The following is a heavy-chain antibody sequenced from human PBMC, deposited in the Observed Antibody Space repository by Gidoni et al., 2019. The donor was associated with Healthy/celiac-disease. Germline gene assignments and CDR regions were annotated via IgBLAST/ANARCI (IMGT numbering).Heavy chain of an antibody. D-gene: IGHD2-2*01. CDR3: AIAREYCSSTSCYWYDAFDI. Sequence: EVQLVQSGAEVKKPGESLKISCKGSGYSFTSYWIGWVRQMPGKGLEWMGIIYPGDSDTRYSPSFQGQVTISADKSISTAYLQWSSLKASDTAMYYCAIAREYCSSTSCYWYDAFDIWGQGTMVTVSS. CDR2: IYPGDSDT. J-gene: IGHJ3*02. CDR1: GYSFTSYW. V-gene: IGHV5-51*01.